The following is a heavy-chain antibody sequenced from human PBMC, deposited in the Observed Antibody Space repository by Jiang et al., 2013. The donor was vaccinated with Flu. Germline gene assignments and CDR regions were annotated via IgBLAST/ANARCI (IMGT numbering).Heavy chain of an antibody. D-gene: IGHD6-6*01. Sequence: GLVKPSETLSLTCTVSGGSISSSSYYWNWIRQPPGKGLEWIGSIYYSGSTYYNPSLKSRVTISVDTSKNQFSLKLSSVTAADTAVYYCARDERNQLVLHGYFDYWGQGTLVTVSS. CDR1: GGSISSSSYY. J-gene: IGHJ4*02. V-gene: IGHV4-39*07. CDR2: IYYSGST. CDR3: ARDERNQLVLHGYFDY.